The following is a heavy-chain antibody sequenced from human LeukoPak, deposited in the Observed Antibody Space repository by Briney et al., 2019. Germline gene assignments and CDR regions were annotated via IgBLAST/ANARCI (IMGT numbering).Heavy chain of an antibody. D-gene: IGHD2-15*01. J-gene: IGHJ6*03. Sequence: SETLSLTCAVYGGSFSGYYWSWIRQPPGKGLEWIGEINHSGSTSYNPSLKSRVTISVDTSKNQFSLKLSSVTAADTAVYYCARLYCSGGSCFRARRGYYYYYMDVWGKGTTVTISS. CDR1: GGSFSGYY. CDR3: ARLYCSGGSCFRARRGYYYYYMDV. V-gene: IGHV4-34*01. CDR2: INHSGST.